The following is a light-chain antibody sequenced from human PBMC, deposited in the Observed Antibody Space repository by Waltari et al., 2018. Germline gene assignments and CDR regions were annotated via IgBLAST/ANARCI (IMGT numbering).Light chain of an antibody. J-gene: IGKJ1*01. CDR3: QHYVSLPAT. CDR1: QSISKY. Sequence: SCRASQSISKYLAWYQQKPGQAPRLLIYGASSTATGIPDRFSGSGSGTDFSLTISRLEPEDFAVYYCQHYVSLPATFGQGTKVEIE. V-gene: IGKV3-20*01. CDR2: GAS.